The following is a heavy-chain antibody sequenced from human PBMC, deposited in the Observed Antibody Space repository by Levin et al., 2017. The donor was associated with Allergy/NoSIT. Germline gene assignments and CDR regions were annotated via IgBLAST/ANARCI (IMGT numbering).Heavy chain of an antibody. Sequence: GGSLRLSCAASGFTFSSYSMNWVRQAPGKGLEWVSSISSSSSYIYYADSVKGRFTISRDNAKNSLYLQMNSLRAEDTAVYYCARDFGRYGDYPPKNDAFDIWGQGTMVTVSS. CDR1: GFTFSSYS. CDR2: ISSSSSYI. D-gene: IGHD4-17*01. J-gene: IGHJ3*02. CDR3: ARDFGRYGDYPPKNDAFDI. V-gene: IGHV3-21*01.